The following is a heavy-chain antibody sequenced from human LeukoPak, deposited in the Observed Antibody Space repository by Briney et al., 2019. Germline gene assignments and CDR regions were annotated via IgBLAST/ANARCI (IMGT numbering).Heavy chain of an antibody. J-gene: IGHJ4*02. CDR2: INPTGGST. V-gene: IGHV1-46*01. CDR1: VYTFPSYF. Sequence: ASVKVSCKASVYTFPSYFMHWVRQAPGQGLEWMGIINPTGGSTTYAQKFQGRVTMTRDTSTSTVYMELSRLRSDDTAVYYCARTAARRFDYWGQGTLVTVSS. D-gene: IGHD6-6*01. CDR3: ARTAARRFDY.